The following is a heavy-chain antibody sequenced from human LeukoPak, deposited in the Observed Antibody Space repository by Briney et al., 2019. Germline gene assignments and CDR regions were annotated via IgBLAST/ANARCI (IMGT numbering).Heavy chain of an antibody. Sequence: GGFLRLSCAASGFTFDDYAMHWVRHAPGKGLEWVSGISWNSGRIAYADSVKGRFTISRDNAKNSLYLQMNSLRAEDTALYYCARDGAQLARRYAFDIWGQGTMVTVSS. D-gene: IGHD1-1*01. V-gene: IGHV3-9*01. CDR1: GFTFDDYA. CDR2: ISWNSGRI. J-gene: IGHJ3*02. CDR3: ARDGAQLARRYAFDI.